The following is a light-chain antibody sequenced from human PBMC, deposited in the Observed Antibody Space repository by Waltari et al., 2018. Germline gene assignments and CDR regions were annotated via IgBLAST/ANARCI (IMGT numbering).Light chain of an antibody. Sequence: QSALTQPPSVSGSPGQSVTISCTGTNSDIANYNRVSWSQQSPGTAPNLIIYDVHNRPSGVSVRFAVSKSCNTSSLTISGLQAGDDADYYCSSYTTNTRFFGGGTKVTVL. CDR2: DVH. V-gene: IGLV2-18*02. CDR1: NSDIANYNR. J-gene: IGLJ2*01. CDR3: SSYTTNTRF.